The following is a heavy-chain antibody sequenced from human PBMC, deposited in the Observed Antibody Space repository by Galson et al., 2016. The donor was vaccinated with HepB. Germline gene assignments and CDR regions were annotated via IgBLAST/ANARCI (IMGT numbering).Heavy chain of an antibody. D-gene: IGHD3-22*01. V-gene: IGHV1-46*01. CDR2: INPSGGST. CDR1: GHTFTSYY. Sequence: SVKVSCKASGHTFTSYYMHWVRQAPGQGLEWMGIINPSGGSTSYAQKFQGRVTMTRDTSTSTVYMEMSSLRSEDTAVYYCARGSYYYDSTGYHAWGLEDSWGQGTLVTVSS. CDR3: ARGSYYYDSTGYHAWGLEDS. J-gene: IGHJ4*02.